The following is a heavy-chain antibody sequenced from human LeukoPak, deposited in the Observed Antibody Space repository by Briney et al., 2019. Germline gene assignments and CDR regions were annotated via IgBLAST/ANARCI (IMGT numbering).Heavy chain of an antibody. CDR1: GFTFSSHW. CDR2: MKQDGSEK. CDR3: ARVGYCSSARCYRAGLDY. Sequence: PGGSLRLSCAASGFTFSSHWMSWVRQAPGKGLEWVANMKQDGSEKYYVDSVKGRFTISRDNAKNSLYLQMNSLRAEGTAVYYCARVGYCSSARCYRAGLDYWGQGTLVTVSS. J-gene: IGHJ4*02. D-gene: IGHD2-2*02. V-gene: IGHV3-7*03.